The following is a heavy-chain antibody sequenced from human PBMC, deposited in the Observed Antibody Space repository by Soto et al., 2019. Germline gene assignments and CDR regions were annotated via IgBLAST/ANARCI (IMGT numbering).Heavy chain of an antibody. CDR3: AREGDARWLDS. J-gene: IGHJ5*01. Sequence: PGGSARLSCAASGFSVSGWYMDWVRQAPGKGLEWVARLKDRSQNYATEYAASVKGRFTVSRHPSQNSIFLQMNSLKIEDMAVYHCAREGDARWLDSWGQGTLVTVS. CDR1: GFSVSGWY. D-gene: IGHD1-26*01. V-gene: IGHV3-72*01. CDR2: LKDRSQNYAT.